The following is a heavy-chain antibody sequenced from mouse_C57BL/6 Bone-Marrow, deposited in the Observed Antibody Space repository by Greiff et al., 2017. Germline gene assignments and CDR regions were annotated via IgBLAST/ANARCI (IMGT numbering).Heavy chain of an antibody. D-gene: IGHD1-1*01. CDR2: INPYNGDT. J-gene: IGHJ2*01. CDR3: ARGSFGLLLRMYDFDY. V-gene: IGHV1-20*01. CDR1: GYSFTGYF. Sequence: EVQLQQSGPELVKPGDSVKISCKASGYSFTGYFMNWVMQSHGKSLEWIGRINPYNGDTFYNQKFKGKATLTVDKSSSTAHMELRSLTSVDSAVYYCARGSFGLLLRMYDFDYWGQGTTLTVSS.